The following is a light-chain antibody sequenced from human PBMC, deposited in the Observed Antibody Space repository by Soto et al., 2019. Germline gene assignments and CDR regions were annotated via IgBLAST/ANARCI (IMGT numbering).Light chain of an antibody. CDR3: QQYYSYPST. Sequence: AIRMTQSPSSFSACTGDRVTITCRASQGISSYLAWYRQKPGKAPKLLIYAASTLQSGVPSRFSGSGSGTDFTLTISCLQSEDFATYYCQQYYSYPSTFGQGTKVEIK. J-gene: IGKJ1*01. CDR1: QGISSY. CDR2: AAS. V-gene: IGKV1-8*01.